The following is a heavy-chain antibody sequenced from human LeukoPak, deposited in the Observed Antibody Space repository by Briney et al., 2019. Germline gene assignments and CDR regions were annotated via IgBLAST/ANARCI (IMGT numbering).Heavy chain of an antibody. CDR2: INPNSGGT. D-gene: IGHD3-22*01. Sequence: ASVKVSCKASGYTFTGYYMHWVRQAPGQGLEWMGWINPNSGGTNYAQKFQGRVTMTRDTSISTPYMEMSRLRSDDTTVYYCARDIRDYYDSSALDYWGQGTLVTVSS. CDR1: GYTFTGYY. CDR3: ARDIRDYYDSSALDY. J-gene: IGHJ4*02. V-gene: IGHV1-2*02.